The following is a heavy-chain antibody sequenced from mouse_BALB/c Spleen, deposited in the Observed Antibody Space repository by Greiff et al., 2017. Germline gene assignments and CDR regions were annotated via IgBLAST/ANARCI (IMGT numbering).Heavy chain of an antibody. Sequence: EVQLQQSGPGLVKPSQSLSLTCSVTGYSITSGYYWNWIRQFPGNKLEWMGYISYDGSNNYNPSLKNRISITRDTSKNQFFLKLNSVTTEDTATYYCAREGGLGRYWYFDVWGAGTTVTVSS. V-gene: IGHV3-6*02. D-gene: IGHD4-1*01. CDR1: GYSITSGYY. CDR2: ISYDGSN. CDR3: AREGGLGRYWYFDV. J-gene: IGHJ1*01.